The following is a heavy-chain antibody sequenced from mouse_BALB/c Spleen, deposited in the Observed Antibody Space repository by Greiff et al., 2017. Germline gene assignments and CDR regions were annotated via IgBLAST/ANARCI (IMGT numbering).Heavy chain of an antibody. J-gene: IGHJ2*01. CDR3: ARGDYGSRGGFDY. V-gene: IGHV14-3*02. D-gene: IGHD1-1*01. CDR2: IDPANGNT. Sequence: VQLQQSGAELVKPGASVKLSCTASGFNIKDTYMHWVKQRPEQGLEWIGRIDPANGNTKYDPKFQGKATITADTSSNTAYLQLSSLTSEDTAVYYCARGDYGSRGGFDYWGQGTTRAVSS. CDR1: GFNIKDTY.